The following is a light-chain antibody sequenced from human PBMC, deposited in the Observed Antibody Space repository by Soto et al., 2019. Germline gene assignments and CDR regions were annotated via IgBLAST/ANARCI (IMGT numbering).Light chain of an antibody. CDR2: AAS. Sequence: DIQMTQSPSSLSASVGDRVIITCRASQSIRIYLNWYQKKPGKAPKLLIYAASNLQSGVPSRFGGSGSGTDFTLTITSLQPEDFATYYCQQSYRTPTFGGGTKVEIK. CDR3: QQSYRTPT. V-gene: IGKV1-39*01. J-gene: IGKJ4*01. CDR1: QSIRIY.